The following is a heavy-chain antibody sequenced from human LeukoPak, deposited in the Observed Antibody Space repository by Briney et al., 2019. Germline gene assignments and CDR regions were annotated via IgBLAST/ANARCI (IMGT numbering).Heavy chain of an antibody. Sequence: ASVKVSCKASGNTFTGYYIHWVRQAPGQGLEWMGWINPNSGGTNYAQKFQGRVTMTRDTSISTAYMELSRLRSDDTAVYYCARVRQYCSSTSCYKSVNWFDPWGQGTLVTVSS. J-gene: IGHJ5*02. CDR3: ARVRQYCSSTSCYKSVNWFDP. D-gene: IGHD2-2*02. CDR2: INPNSGGT. V-gene: IGHV1-2*02. CDR1: GNTFTGYY.